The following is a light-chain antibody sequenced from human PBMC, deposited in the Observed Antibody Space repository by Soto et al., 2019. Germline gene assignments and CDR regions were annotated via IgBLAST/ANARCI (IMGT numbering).Light chain of an antibody. V-gene: IGKV3-15*01. Sequence: EIVMTQSPSTLSVSPGERATLSCRASQSVSINLAWFQQKPGQAPRLVILGASTRATGIPARFSGSGSGTEFTLTISSLQPDDFATYYCQQYNSYRTFGQGTKVDIK. J-gene: IGKJ1*01. CDR2: GAS. CDR3: QQYNSYRT. CDR1: QSVSIN.